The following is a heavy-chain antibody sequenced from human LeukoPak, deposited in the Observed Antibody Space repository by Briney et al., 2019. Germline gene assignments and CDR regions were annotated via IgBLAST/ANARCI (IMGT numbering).Heavy chain of an antibody. CDR1: GFTFSSYA. V-gene: IGHV3-64*01. CDR3: ARVNTPIVVVAAFDY. D-gene: IGHD2-15*01. J-gene: IGHJ4*02. CDR2: ISSNGGST. Sequence: GGSLRLSCAASGFTFSSYAMHWVRQAPGKGLEYVSAISSNGGSTYYANSVKGRFTISRDNSKNTLYLQMGSLRAEDMAVYYCARVNTPIVVVAAFDYWGRGTLVTVSS.